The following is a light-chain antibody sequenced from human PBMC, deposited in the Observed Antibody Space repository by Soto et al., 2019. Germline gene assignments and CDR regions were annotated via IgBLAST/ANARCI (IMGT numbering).Light chain of an antibody. V-gene: IGKV3-15*01. CDR3: QQYNNWPHT. CDR2: DAS. Sequence: IVVPQSPGTLSLSPGARPTISCQGSQSVSSSYLAWYQQKPGQAPRLLRSDASTRATGIPARFSGSGYGKEFTLTSNSLQSEDGAVYYCQQYNNWPHTFGQGTKVEIK. CDR1: QSVSSSY. J-gene: IGKJ2*01.